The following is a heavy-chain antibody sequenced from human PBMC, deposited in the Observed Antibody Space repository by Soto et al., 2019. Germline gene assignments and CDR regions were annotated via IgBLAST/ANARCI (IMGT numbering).Heavy chain of an antibody. CDR1: GGSFSGYY. Sequence: NPSETLSLTCAVFGGSFSGYYWGWIRQPPGKGLEWIGEINRDGVTNYNPSLKSRLTISVDTSKNQFSLKLNSVTAADTAVYYCARTATQCSRTSCYTVSLDFWGQGTLVTVSS. CDR3: ARTATQCSRTSCYTVSLDF. V-gene: IGHV4-34*01. J-gene: IGHJ4*02. CDR2: INRDGVT. D-gene: IGHD2-2*02.